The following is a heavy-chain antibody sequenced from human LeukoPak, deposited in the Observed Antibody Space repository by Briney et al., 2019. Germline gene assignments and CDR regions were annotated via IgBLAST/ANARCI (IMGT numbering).Heavy chain of an antibody. CDR2: IKEDGSEK. J-gene: IGHJ4*02. D-gene: IGHD3-10*01. Sequence: GGSLRLSCAASGFTFSNYWMTWVRLAPGKGLEWVANIKEDGSEKKYVESVKGRFTISRDNAKNSLYLQINSLRAEDTAVYYCAKGLFWFGEFSALDYWGQGTLVTVSS. CDR1: GFTFSNYW. V-gene: IGHV3-7*03. CDR3: AKGLFWFGEFSALDY.